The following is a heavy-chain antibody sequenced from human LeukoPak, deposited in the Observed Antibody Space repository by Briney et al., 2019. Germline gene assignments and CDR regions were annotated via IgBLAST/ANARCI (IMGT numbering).Heavy chain of an antibody. CDR3: ARSIGSLHSYGLIDY. CDR1: GYTFTSYG. J-gene: IGHJ4*02. D-gene: IGHD5-18*01. V-gene: IGHV1-18*01. CDR2: ISAYDGNT. Sequence: GASVKVSCKASGYTFTSYGISWVRQAPGQGLEWMGWISAYDGNTNYAQKLQGRVTMTTDTSTSTAYMELRSLRSDDTAVYYCARSIGSLHSYGLIDYWGQGTLVTVSS.